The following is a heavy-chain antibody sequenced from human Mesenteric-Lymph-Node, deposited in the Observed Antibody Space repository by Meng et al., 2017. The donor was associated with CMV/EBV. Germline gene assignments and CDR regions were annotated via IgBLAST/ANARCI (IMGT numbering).Heavy chain of an antibody. V-gene: IGHV4-59*01. CDR1: GGSINNYY. Sequence: GSLSLTCTVSGGSINNYYWGWIRQPPGKGLEWIGYIYYSGSTNYNPSLKSRVTISVDTSKNQFSLKLSSVTAADTAIYYCARYYCSGTCYFFNYWGQGAMVTVSS. D-gene: IGHD2-15*01. CDR3: ARYYCSGTCYFFNY. J-gene: IGHJ4*02. CDR2: IYYSGST.